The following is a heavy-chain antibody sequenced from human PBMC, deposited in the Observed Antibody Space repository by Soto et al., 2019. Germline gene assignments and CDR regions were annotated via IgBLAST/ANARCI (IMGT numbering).Heavy chain of an antibody. CDR2: INHSGSA. CDR1: GESFSGYI. CDR3: ARGLITGSHYSGGWYYFDS. D-gene: IGHD6-19*01. V-gene: IGHV4-34*01. Sequence: QVQLQQSGAGLLKPSETLSLTCAVYGESFSGYIWTWIRQTPGKGLQWIGQINHSGSAYYNPSLRSRVTISVHTSNLQFSRELSSVTAADTAVYYCARGLITGSHYSGGWYYFDSWGQGTQVTVSS. J-gene: IGHJ4*02.